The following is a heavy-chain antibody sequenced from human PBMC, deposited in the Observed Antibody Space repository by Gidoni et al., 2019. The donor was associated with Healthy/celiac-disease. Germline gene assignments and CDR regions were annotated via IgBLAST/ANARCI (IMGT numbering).Heavy chain of an antibody. CDR3: ARNNDRYCSGGSCYYGLYRDV. J-gene: IGHJ6*02. CDR2: IDPSDSYT. D-gene: IGHD2-15*01. V-gene: IGHV5-10-1*03. Sequence: EVQLVQSGAEVKKPGESLRISCKGSGYSFTSYWISWVRQMPGKGLEWMGRIDPSDSYTNYSPSFQGHVTISADKSISTAYLQWSSLKASDTAMYYCARNNDRYCSGGSCYYGLYRDVWGQGTTVTVSS. CDR1: GYSFTSYW.